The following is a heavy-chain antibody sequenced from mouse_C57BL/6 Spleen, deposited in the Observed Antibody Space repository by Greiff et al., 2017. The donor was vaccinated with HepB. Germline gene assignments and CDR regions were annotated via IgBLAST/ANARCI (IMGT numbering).Heavy chain of an antibody. CDR2: INPNNGGT. V-gene: IGHV1-26*01. CDR3: AIYSNWFAY. D-gene: IGHD2-5*01. CDR1: GYTFTDYY. J-gene: IGHJ3*01. Sequence: VQLQQSGPELVKPGASVKISCKASGYTFTDYYMNWVKQSHGKSLEWIGDINPNNGGTSYNQKFKGKATLTVDKSSSTAYMELRSLTSEDSAVYYCAIYSNWFAYWGQGTLVTVSA.